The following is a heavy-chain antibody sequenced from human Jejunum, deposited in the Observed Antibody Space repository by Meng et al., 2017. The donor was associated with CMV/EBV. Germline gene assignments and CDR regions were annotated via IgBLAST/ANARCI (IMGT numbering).Heavy chain of an antibody. Sequence: CEASGFTFSIFWMPWVRQAPGKGLEWVANIIQDGRENNYVDSVKGRFTVSRDNARNSLYLQMNSLRAEDTSLYYCASSYYETGDYWGQGTRVTVSS. CDR2: IIQDGREN. CDR3: ASSYYETGDY. V-gene: IGHV3-7*01. CDR1: GFTFSIFW. J-gene: IGHJ4*02. D-gene: IGHD3-22*01.